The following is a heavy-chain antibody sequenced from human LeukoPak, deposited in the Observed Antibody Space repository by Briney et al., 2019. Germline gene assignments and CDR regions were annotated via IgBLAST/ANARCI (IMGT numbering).Heavy chain of an antibody. V-gene: IGHV1-2*02. CDR2: INPDSGGT. CDR3: ARDYGYCSGGSCYHYYYYYGMDV. D-gene: IGHD2-15*01. CDR1: GYTLTGYY. J-gene: IGHJ6*02. Sequence: ASVKVSCKASGYTLTGYYMHWVRQAPGQGLEWMGWINPDSGGTNYAQKFQRSVTMTRDTAISTAYMELSRLSSDDTAVYYCARDYGYCSGGSCYHYYYYYGMDVWGQGTTVTVSS.